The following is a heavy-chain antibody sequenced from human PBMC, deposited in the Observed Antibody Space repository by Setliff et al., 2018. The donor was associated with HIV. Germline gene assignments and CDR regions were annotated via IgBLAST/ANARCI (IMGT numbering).Heavy chain of an antibody. CDR1: GFTFSSYW. V-gene: IGHV3-7*03. Sequence: GGSLRLSCAASGFTFSSYWMSWVRQAQGKGLEWVANIKQDGSEKYYVDSVKGGFTIARDNAKNSLSMQMNSLRAEDTAVYYCGRGQGGSIWYFVGGDEYYYYMDVWGKGTTVTVSS. D-gene: IGHD6-13*01. J-gene: IGHJ6*03. CDR3: GRGQGGSIWYFVGGDEYYYYMDV. CDR2: IKQDGSEK.